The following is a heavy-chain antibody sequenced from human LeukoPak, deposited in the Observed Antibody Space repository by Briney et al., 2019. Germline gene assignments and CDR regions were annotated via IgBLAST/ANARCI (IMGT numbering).Heavy chain of an antibody. CDR1: GGTFSSYA. V-gene: IGHV1-69*04. D-gene: IGHD6-13*01. Sequence: SVKVSCKASGGTFSSYAISWVRQAPGQGLEWMGRIIPILGIANYAQKFQGRVTITADKSTSTAYMELSSLRSEDTAVYYCATHGIAAAGIDYWGQGTLVTVSS. CDR2: IIPILGIA. CDR3: ATHGIAAAGIDY. J-gene: IGHJ4*02.